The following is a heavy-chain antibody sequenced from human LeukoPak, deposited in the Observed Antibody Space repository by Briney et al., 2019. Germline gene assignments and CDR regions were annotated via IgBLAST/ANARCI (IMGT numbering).Heavy chain of an antibody. Sequence: GGSLRLSCAASGFTFSSYAMHWVRPAPGKGLEYVSAISSNGGSTYYANSVKGRFTISRDNSKNTLYLQMGSLRAEDMAVYYCARANCGGDCYSDGYYFDYWGQGTLVTVSS. J-gene: IGHJ4*02. CDR3: ARANCGGDCYSDGYYFDY. CDR2: ISSNGGST. D-gene: IGHD2-21*01. CDR1: GFTFSSYA. V-gene: IGHV3-64*01.